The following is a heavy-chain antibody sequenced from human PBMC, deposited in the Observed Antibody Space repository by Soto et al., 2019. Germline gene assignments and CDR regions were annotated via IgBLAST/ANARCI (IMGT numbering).Heavy chain of an antibody. J-gene: IGHJ1*01. CDR3: ARTLEYSRDEYFQH. CDR1: GGTFSSYA. CDR2: IIPIFGTA. D-gene: IGHD6-6*01. Sequence: AASVKVSCKASGGTFSSYAISWVRQAPGQGLEWMGGIIPIFGTANYAQKFQGRVTITADESTSTAYMELSSLRSEDTAVYYCARTLEYSRDEYFQHWGQGTLVTVSS. V-gene: IGHV1-69*13.